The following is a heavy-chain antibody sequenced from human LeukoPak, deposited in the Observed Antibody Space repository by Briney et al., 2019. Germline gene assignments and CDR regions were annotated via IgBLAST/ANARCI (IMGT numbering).Heavy chain of an antibody. CDR3: ARDLPLNYYDSSGSHFDY. CDR1: GFTFSSYG. Sequence: GGSLRLSCAASGFTFSSYGMHWVRQAPGKGLEWVAVIWYDGSNKYYADSVKGRFTISRDNSKNTLYLQMNSLRAEDTAVYYCARDLPLNYYDSSGSHFDYWGQGTLVTVSS. CDR2: IWYDGSNK. D-gene: IGHD3-22*01. V-gene: IGHV3-33*01. J-gene: IGHJ4*02.